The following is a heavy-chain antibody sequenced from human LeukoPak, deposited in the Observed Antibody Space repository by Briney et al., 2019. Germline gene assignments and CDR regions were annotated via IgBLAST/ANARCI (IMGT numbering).Heavy chain of an antibody. D-gene: IGHD4-17*01. CDR1: GGSISSSSYY. CDR3: AKIDYGAYPGMDV. V-gene: IGHV4-39*01. Sequence: SETLSLTCTVSGGSISSSSYYWGWIRQPPGKGLEWIGSIYYSRSTYYNPSLKSRVTISVDTSKNQFSLKLSSVTAADTAVYYCAKIDYGAYPGMDVWGQGTTVTVSS. CDR2: IYYSRST. J-gene: IGHJ6*02.